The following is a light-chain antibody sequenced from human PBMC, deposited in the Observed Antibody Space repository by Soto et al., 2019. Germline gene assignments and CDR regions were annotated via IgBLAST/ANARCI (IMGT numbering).Light chain of an antibody. V-gene: IGKV3-20*01. J-gene: IGKJ2*01. CDR2: GAS. CDR1: QSVNSNY. Sequence: ESVLTQSPGTLSLSPGQRATLSCRASQSVNSNYLAWYQQKPGQAPRLLIHGASSRATGIPDRFSGSGSGTDFTLTISRLEPEDFAVYYCQQYGSSPYTFGQGTKVDIK. CDR3: QQYGSSPYT.